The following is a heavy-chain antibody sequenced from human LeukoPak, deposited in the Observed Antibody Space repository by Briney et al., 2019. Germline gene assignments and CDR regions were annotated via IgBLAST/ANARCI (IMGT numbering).Heavy chain of an antibody. CDR1: GGSISSYY. D-gene: IGHD5-24*01. Sequence: SETLSLTCTVSGGSISSYYWSWIRQPPGKGLEWIGYIYYSGSTNYNPSLKSRVTISVDTSKNQFSLKLSSVTAADTAVYYCARVRDGYNYWDFGYWGQGTLVTVSS. V-gene: IGHV4-59*01. CDR3: ARVRDGYNYWDFGY. CDR2: IYYSGST. J-gene: IGHJ4*02.